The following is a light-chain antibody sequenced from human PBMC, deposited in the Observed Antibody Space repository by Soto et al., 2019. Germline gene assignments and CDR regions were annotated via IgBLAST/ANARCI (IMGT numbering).Light chain of an antibody. CDR1: QSISSW. Sequence: EIQMTQYPSTLSASVGDRVTITCRARQSISSWLAWYQQKPGKAPKLLIYKASSLESRVPSRFSGSGSGTEFTLNISILQPNDFSTYYSQRSNSYSPTLGQVTKVEIK. CDR2: KAS. CDR3: QRSNSYSPT. V-gene: IGKV1-5*03. J-gene: IGKJ1*01.